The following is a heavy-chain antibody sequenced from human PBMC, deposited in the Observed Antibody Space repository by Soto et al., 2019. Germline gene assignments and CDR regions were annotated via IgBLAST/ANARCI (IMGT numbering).Heavy chain of an antibody. CDR3: AKTLDSSGYYYDDWFDP. CDR2: MRGSGSNT. Sequence: GGSLRLSCAASGFTFSSYAMHWVRQAPGKGLEWMTVMRGSGSNTYYADSVKGRFTISRDNSKNTLYLRMNSLRAEDTAVYYCAKTLDSSGYYYDDWFDPWGQGTLVTVSS. J-gene: IGHJ5*02. CDR1: GFTFSSYA. D-gene: IGHD3-22*01. V-gene: IGHV3-30-3*02.